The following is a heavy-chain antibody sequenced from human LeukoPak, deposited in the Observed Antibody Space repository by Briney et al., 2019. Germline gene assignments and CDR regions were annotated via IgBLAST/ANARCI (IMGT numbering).Heavy chain of an antibody. V-gene: IGHV3-48*02. CDR3: ARSLRHCTGGSCYPYFDY. D-gene: IGHD2-15*01. Sequence: GGSLRLSCAASGFTFGSYSMNWVRQAPGKGLEWLLYISSSSSTIYYADSVKGRFTISRDNAKNSLYLQMNSLRDEDTAVYYCARSLRHCTGGSCYPYFDYWGQGALVIVSS. J-gene: IGHJ4*02. CDR1: GFTFGSYS. CDR2: ISSSSSTI.